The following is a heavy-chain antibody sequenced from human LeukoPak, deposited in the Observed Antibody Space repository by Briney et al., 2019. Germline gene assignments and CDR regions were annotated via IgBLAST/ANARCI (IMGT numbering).Heavy chain of an antibody. CDR2: IYPGDSDT. Sequence: GESLKISCKGSGYSFTSYWIGWVRQMPGKGLERMGIIYPGDSDTRYSPSFQGQVTISADKSISTAYLQWSSLKASDTAMYYCARRASGRYYYDSSGYSGGMDVWGQGTTVTVSS. V-gene: IGHV5-51*01. D-gene: IGHD3-22*01. J-gene: IGHJ6*02. CDR3: ARRASGRYYYDSSGYSGGMDV. CDR1: GYSFTSYW.